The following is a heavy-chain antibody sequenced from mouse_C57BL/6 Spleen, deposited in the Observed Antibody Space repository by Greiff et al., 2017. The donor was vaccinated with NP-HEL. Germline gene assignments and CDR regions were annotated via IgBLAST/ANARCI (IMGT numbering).Heavy chain of an antibody. V-gene: IGHV1-85*01. CDR2: IYPRDGST. Sequence: QVHVKQSGPELVKPGASVKLSCKASGHTFTSYDINWVKQRPGQGLEWIGWIYPRDGSTKYNEKFKGKATLTVDTSSSTAYMELHSLTSEDSAVYFCARNYYGSSSDWYFDVWGTGTTVTVSS. CDR3: ARNYYGSSSDWYFDV. D-gene: IGHD1-1*01. J-gene: IGHJ1*03. CDR1: GHTFTSYD.